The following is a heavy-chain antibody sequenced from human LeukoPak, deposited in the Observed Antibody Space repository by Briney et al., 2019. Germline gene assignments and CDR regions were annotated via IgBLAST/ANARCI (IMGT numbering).Heavy chain of an antibody. CDR2: INPDTGRT. D-gene: IGHD6-19*01. Sequence: SVNVSCKASGYTFTGYYMHWVRQPPGQGLEWMGSINPDTGRTNYAQKFQGRVTITRNTSISTAYMELSSLRSEDTAVYYCARGKGLVYYYYYMDVWGKGTTVTVSS. CDR1: GYTFTGYY. J-gene: IGHJ6*03. V-gene: IGHV1-2*02. CDR3: ARGKGLVYYYYYMDV.